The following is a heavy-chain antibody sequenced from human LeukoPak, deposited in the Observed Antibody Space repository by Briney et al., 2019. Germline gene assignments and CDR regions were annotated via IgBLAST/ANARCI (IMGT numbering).Heavy chain of an antibody. CDR2: IYHSGST. V-gene: IGHV4-4*02. J-gene: IGHJ4*02. CDR1: GGSISSSNW. Sequence: SGTLSLTCAVSGGSISSSNWWSWVRQPPGKGLEWIGEIYHSGSTNYNPSLKSRVTILLDKSRNQFSLKLSSVTAADTAVYYCARVDSSGYYFVDYWGQGTLVTVSS. D-gene: IGHD3-22*01. CDR3: ARVDSSGYYFVDY.